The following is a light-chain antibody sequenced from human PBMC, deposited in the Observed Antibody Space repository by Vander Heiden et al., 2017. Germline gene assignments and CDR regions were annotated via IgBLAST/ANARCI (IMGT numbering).Light chain of an antibody. CDR1: QSVRHE. CDR3: QQRNSWPLT. J-gene: IGKJ4*01. Sequence: EIVLTQSPATLSLSPGEIAILSCRASQSVRHELAWYQQKPGQAPRLVIYDASYRATGVPGRFGGSGSGTDFTLTISSLEPEDSAVYYCQQRNSWPLTFGGGTKVEIK. CDR2: DAS. V-gene: IGKV3-11*01.